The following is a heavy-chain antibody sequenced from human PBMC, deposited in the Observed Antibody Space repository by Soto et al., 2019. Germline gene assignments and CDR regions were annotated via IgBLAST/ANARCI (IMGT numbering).Heavy chain of an antibody. CDR1: GFTFSSYS. J-gene: IGHJ6*03. CDR3: ARDRAFCSGTNCRRGSIYYYYMDV. V-gene: IGHV3-21*01. D-gene: IGHD2-2*01. Sequence: PGGSLRLSCAASGFTFSSYSMNWVRQAPGKGLEWVSSISSSSSYIYYADSVKGRFTISRDNAKNSLYLQMNSLRAEDTALYYCARDRAFCSGTNCRRGSIYYYYMDVWGNGTTVTVSS. CDR2: ISSSSSYI.